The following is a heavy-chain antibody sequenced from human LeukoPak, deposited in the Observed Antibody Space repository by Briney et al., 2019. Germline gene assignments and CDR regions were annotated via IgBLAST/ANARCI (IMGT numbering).Heavy chain of an antibody. Sequence: KPSETLSLTCNVSGGSINNYYWSWVRQPPGKGLEWIGCVFYSGSTEYDPSLKSRVTISLDTSKNQLSLKLTSVTAADTAVYYCARLVVDVPAHWFDPWGRGTLVIVSS. CDR3: ARLVVDVPAHWFDP. CDR1: GGSINNYY. V-gene: IGHV4-59*08. J-gene: IGHJ5*02. CDR2: VFYSGST. D-gene: IGHD2-15*01.